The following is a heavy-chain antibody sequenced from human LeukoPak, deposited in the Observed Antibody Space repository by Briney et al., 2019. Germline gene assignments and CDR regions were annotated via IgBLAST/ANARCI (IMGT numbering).Heavy chain of an antibody. V-gene: IGHV3-30*04. D-gene: IGHD3-9*01. CDR2: TSYDGDKK. CDR3: ANVRGQKLRYFDWFRKFVRDADFDY. J-gene: IGHJ4*02. Sequence: PGGSLRLSCEASGFTFSIYAMHWVRQAPGTGLEWVAVTSYDGDKKYSADSVKGRFSISRDNSKSTLYLQMNSLRAEDTAVYYCANVRGQKLRYFDWFRKFVRDADFDYWGQGTLVTVSS. CDR1: GFTFSIYA.